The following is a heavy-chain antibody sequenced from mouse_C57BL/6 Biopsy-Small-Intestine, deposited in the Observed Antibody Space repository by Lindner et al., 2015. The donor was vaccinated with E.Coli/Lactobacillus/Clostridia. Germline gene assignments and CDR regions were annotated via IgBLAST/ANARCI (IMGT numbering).Heavy chain of an antibody. V-gene: IGHV1-34*01. Sequence: VQLQESGPELVQPGASVKMSCKASGYMFTDNYMFWVKQSHGKSLEWIGYINPKNGGSGSNQKFKDKATLTVDKSSSTAYMELRSLTSEDSAVYYCARDSKYADYYTMDYWGQGASVTVSS. J-gene: IGHJ4*01. D-gene: IGHD2-5*01. CDR3: ARDSKYADYYTMDY. CDR2: INPKNGGS. CDR1: GYMFTDNY.